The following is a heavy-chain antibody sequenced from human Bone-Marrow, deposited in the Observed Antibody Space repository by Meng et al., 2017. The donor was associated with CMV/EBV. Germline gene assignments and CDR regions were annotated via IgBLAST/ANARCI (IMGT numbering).Heavy chain of an antibody. CDR3: ARDLGYCSSTSCYMGIDY. CDR1: GYTFTSYG. V-gene: IGHV1-18*01. D-gene: IGHD2-2*02. CDR2: ISAYNGNT. J-gene: IGHJ4*02. Sequence: ASVKVSCKASGYTFTSYGISWVRQAPGQGLEWMGWISAYNGNTNYAQKLQGRVTMTTDTSTSTVYMELSSLRSEDTAVYYCARDLGYCSSTSCYMGIDYWGQGTLVTVSS.